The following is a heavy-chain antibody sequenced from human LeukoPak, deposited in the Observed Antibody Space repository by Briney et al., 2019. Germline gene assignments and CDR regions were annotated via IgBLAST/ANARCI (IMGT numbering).Heavy chain of an antibody. J-gene: IGHJ4*02. CDR3: AKENWGXTXFDY. CDR1: GFTFNSYA. Sequence: PGGSLRLSCAASGFTFNSYAMSWVRQAPGKGLEWVSNIDGVGTGSNYADSVKGRFAISRDNAKNTLYLQMSSLRVEDTAIYFCAKENWGXTXFDYWGQGTLVTVSS. D-gene: IGHD7-27*01. CDR2: IDGVGTGS. V-gene: IGHV3-23*01.